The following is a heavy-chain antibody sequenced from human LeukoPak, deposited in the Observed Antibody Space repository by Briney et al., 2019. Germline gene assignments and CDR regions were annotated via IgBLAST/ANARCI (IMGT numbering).Heavy chain of an antibody. CDR2: ISGRGGRT. V-gene: IGHV3-23*01. J-gene: IGHJ4*02. Sequence: GGSLRLSCAASGFTFKTWAMNGVRRAPGKGLEWVSAISGRGGRTYSADSVKGRFTISRDNSKNTLYLQMNSLRAEDTAVYYCAKERRLTTPLDYWGQGTLVTVSS. D-gene: IGHD4-11*01. CDR3: AKERRLTTPLDY. CDR1: GFTFKTWA.